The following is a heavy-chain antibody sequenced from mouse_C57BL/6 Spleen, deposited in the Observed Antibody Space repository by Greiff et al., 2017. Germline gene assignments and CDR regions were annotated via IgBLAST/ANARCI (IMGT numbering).Heavy chain of an antibody. Sequence: EVQLQQSGPELVKPGASVKISCKASGYTFTDYYMNWVKQSHGKSLEWIGAINPNNGGTSYHQKVKGKGTLTVDKSSSTAYMELRSLTSEDSAVYYCARDTTVVASDYAMDYWGQGTSVTVSS. D-gene: IGHD1-1*01. CDR1: GYTFTDYY. J-gene: IGHJ4*01. V-gene: IGHV1-26*01. CDR2: INPNNGGT. CDR3: ARDTTVVASDYAMDY.